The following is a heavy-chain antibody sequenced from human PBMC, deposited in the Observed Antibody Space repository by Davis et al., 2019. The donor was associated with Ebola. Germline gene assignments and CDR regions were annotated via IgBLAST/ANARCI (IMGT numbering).Heavy chain of an antibody. V-gene: IGHV3-30-3*01. CDR1: GFTFSTYS. Sequence: GESLKISCTASGFTFSTYSIHWIRQAPGKGLEWVAITSYDGSNKYYADSVKGRFTISRDNSKNTLYLQMNSLRAEDTAVYYCARGLWGPSQLYYYYGLDVWGQGTTVTVSS. J-gene: IGHJ6*02. CDR3: ARGLWGPSQLYYYYGLDV. CDR2: TSYDGSNK. D-gene: IGHD3-16*01.